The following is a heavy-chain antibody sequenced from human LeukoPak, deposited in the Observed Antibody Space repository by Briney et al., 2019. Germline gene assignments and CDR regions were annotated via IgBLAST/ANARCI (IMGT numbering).Heavy chain of an antibody. J-gene: IGHJ4*02. V-gene: IGHV3-33*06. CDR2: IWYDGSNK. Sequence: GRSLRLSCAASGFTFSSYGMHWVRQAPGKGLEWVAVIWYDGSNKYYADSVKGRFTISRDNPKNTLYLQMNSLRAEDTAVYYCAKDWQQLANWGQGTLVTVSS. D-gene: IGHD6-13*01. CDR1: GFTFSSYG. CDR3: AKDWQQLAN.